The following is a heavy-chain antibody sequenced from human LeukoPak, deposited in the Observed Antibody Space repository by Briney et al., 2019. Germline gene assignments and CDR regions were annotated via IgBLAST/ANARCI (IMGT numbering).Heavy chain of an antibody. Sequence: GGSLRLSCAASGFTFSDYYMSWIIQAPGKGLEWVSYISSSGSTIYYADSVKGRFTISRDNAKNSLYLQMNSLRAEDTAVYYCAREPAVYGSGSYIHYGMDVWGQGTTVTVSS. D-gene: IGHD3-10*01. V-gene: IGHV3-11*01. CDR2: ISSSGSTI. J-gene: IGHJ6*02. CDR1: GFTFSDYY. CDR3: AREPAVYGSGSYIHYGMDV.